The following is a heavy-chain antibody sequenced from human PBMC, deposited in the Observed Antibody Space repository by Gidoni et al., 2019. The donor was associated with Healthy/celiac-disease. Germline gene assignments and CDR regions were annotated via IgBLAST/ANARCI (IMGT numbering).Heavy chain of an antibody. J-gene: IGHJ4*02. CDR3: AKEGGDPSVDY. CDR1: GFTFSSYG. CDR2: ISYDGSNK. Sequence: QVQLVASGGGVVQPGRSLRLSCEASGFTFSSYGMHWARQAPGTGLEWVAVISYDGSNKYYADSVKGRFTISRDNSKNTLYLQMNSLRAEDTAVYYCAKEGGDPSVDYWGQGTLVTVSS. V-gene: IGHV3-30*18. D-gene: IGHD4-17*01.